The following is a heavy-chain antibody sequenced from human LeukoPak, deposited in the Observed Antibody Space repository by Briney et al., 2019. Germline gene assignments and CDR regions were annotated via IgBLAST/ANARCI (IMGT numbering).Heavy chain of an antibody. CDR2: IWSDGSQK. CDR3: ARDGAVGRPIDP. D-gene: IGHD3-10*01. J-gene: IGHJ5*02. CDR1: GFTFKTYG. Sequence: GGSLRVSCVASGFTFKTYGFHWVQQPPGKGLEWVAVIWSDGSQKYYAESLKGRFTISRDDSKNTPYLQMNSLSVEDTAVYYCARDGAVGRPIDPWGQRTLVSASS. V-gene: IGHV3-33*01.